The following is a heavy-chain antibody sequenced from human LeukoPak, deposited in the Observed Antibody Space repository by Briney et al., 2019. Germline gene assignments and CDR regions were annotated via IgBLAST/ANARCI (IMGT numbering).Heavy chain of an antibody. J-gene: IGHJ5*02. Sequence: PGGSLRLSCAASGFSFVPYAMHWVRQAPGKGLEWVAVISYDGSNKYYADSVKGRFTISRDNSKNTLYLQMNSLRAEDTAVYYCARGLVLVPIYNWFDPWGQGTLVTVSS. D-gene: IGHD6-13*01. CDR1: GFSFVPYA. CDR2: ISYDGSNK. CDR3: ARGLVLVPIYNWFDP. V-gene: IGHV3-30-3*01.